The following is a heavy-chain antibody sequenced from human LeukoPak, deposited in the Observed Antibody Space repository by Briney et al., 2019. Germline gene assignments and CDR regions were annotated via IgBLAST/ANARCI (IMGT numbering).Heavy chain of an antibody. J-gene: IGHJ6*03. CDR3: ARDPLPNSSSRDYYYYYMDV. Sequence: SVKVSCKASGGTFSSYAISWVRQAPGQGLEWMGGIIPIFGTANYAQKFQGRVTITADESTSTAYMELSSLRSEDTAVYYCARDPLPNSSSRDYYYYYMDVWGKGTTVTVSS. D-gene: IGHD6-13*01. CDR2: IIPIFGTA. V-gene: IGHV1-69*01. CDR1: GGTFSSYA.